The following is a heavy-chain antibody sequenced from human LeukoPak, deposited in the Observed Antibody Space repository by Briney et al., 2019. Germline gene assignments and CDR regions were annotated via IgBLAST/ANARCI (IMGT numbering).Heavy chain of an antibody. CDR2: INPNSGGT. J-gene: IGHJ4*02. D-gene: IGHD2/OR15-2a*01. V-gene: IGHV1-2*06. CDR3: AREIYGLSLNY. Sequence: ASVTVSCKASGYTFTGYYMHWVRQAPGQGLEWMGRINPNSGGTNYAQKFQGRVTMTRDTSISTAYMELSRLRSDDTAVYYCAREIYGLSLNYWVQGTLVTVSP. CDR1: GYTFTGYY.